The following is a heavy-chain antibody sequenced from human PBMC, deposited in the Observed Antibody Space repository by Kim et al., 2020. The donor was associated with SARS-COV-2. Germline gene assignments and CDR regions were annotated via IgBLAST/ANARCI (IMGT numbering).Heavy chain of an antibody. D-gene: IGHD6-6*01. J-gene: IGHJ3*02. Sequence: GGSLRLSCAASGFTFSSYGMHWVRQAPGKGLEWVVVISYDGSNKYYADSVKGRFTISRDNSKNTLYLQMNSLRAEDTAVYYCAKVHWYSSSSGAPFDIWGQGTMVTVSS. CDR1: GFTFSSYG. CDR3: AKVHWYSSSSGAPFDI. V-gene: IGHV3-30*18. CDR2: ISYDGSNK.